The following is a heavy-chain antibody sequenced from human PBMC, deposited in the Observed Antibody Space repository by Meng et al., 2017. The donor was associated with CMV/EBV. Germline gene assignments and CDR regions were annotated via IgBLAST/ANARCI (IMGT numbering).Heavy chain of an antibody. J-gene: IGHJ3*02. D-gene: IGHD6-13*01. Sequence: SLKISCAASGFTFDDYAMHWVRQAPGKGLEWVSGISWNSGSIGYADSVKGRFTISRDNAKNSLYLQMNSLRAEDTALYYCAKDPGLKILVYAFDIWVQGTMVTVSS. V-gene: IGHV3-9*01. CDR3: AKDPGLKILVYAFDI. CDR1: GFTFDDYA. CDR2: ISWNSGSI.